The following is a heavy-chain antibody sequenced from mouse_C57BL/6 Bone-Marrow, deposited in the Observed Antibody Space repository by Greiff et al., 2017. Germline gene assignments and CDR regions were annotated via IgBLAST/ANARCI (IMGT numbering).Heavy chain of an antibody. D-gene: IGHD2-4*01. CDR3: ARCRLRHYYARDY. V-gene: IGHV1-53*01. J-gene: IGHJ4*01. Sequence: QVQLQQPGTELVKPGASVKLSCKASGYTFTSYWMHWVKQRPGQGLEWIGNINPSNGGTNYNETFKSKATLTADKSSSTAYMQLSSLTSEDSAVYYCARCRLRHYYARDYWGQGTSVTVSS. CDR2: INPSNGGT. CDR1: GYTFTSYW.